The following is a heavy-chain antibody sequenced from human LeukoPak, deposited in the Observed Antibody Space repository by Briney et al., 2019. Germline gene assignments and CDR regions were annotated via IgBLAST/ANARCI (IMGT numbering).Heavy chain of an antibody. D-gene: IGHD2-15*01. Sequence: GGSLRLSCAAPGFTFSSYGMHWVRQAPGKGLEWVSAISGSGGSTYYADSVKGRFTISRDNSKNTLYLQMNSLRAEDTAVYYCATQGCSGGSCKVFDYWGQGTLVTVSS. CDR2: ISGSGGST. J-gene: IGHJ4*02. V-gene: IGHV3-23*01. CDR3: ATQGCSGGSCKVFDY. CDR1: GFTFSSYG.